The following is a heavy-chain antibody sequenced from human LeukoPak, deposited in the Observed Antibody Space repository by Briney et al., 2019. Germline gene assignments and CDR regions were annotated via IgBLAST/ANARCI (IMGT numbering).Heavy chain of an antibody. Sequence: PSETLSLTCTVSGGSINSYYWSWIRQPPGKGLECIGYIHYTGSTNYNPSLKSRVTISVDTSKSQFSLKLSSVTAADTAIYYCASGGYYGSGNDFRFDPWGQGTLVTVSS. J-gene: IGHJ5*02. V-gene: IGHV4-59*01. CDR1: GGSINSYY. D-gene: IGHD3-10*01. CDR2: IHYTGST. CDR3: ASGGYYGSGNDFRFDP.